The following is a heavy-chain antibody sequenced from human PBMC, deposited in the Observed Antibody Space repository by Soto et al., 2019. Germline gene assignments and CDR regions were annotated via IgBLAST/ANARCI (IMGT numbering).Heavy chain of an antibody. Sequence: GGSLRLSCAASGFTFSSYGMHWVRQAPGKGLEWVAVISYDGSNKYYADSVKGRFTISRDNSKNTLYLQMNSLRAEDTAVYYCAKDPRHFIVVVPAYYYYYYMDVWGKGTTVTVSS. CDR3: AKDPRHFIVVVPAYYYYYYMDV. J-gene: IGHJ6*03. V-gene: IGHV3-30*18. CDR1: GFTFSSYG. D-gene: IGHD2-2*01. CDR2: ISYDGSNK.